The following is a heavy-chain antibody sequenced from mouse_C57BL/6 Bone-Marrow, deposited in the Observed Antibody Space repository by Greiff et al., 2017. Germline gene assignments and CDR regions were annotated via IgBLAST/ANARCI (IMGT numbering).Heavy chain of an antibody. J-gene: IGHJ2*01. CDR1: GFTFSSYA. V-gene: IGHV5-4*01. CDR3: AGDDDYDLFDY. D-gene: IGHD2-4*01. Sequence: EVKVVESGGGLVKPGGSLKLSCAASGFTFSSYAMSWVRPTPEKRLEWVATISDGGSYTYYPDNVKGRFTISRDNAKNNLYLQMIHLKSDDTAMYYCAGDDDYDLFDYWGQGTTLTVSS. CDR2: ISDGGSYT.